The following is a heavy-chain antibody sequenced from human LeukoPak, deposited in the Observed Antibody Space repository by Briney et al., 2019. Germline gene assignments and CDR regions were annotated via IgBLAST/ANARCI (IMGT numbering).Heavy chain of an antibody. V-gene: IGHV1-46*01. D-gene: IGHD3-3*01. CDR1: GYTFTSYY. CDR3: ARDSPGVARFLEWYHLSMDV. CDR2: INPSGGST. Sequence: GASVKVSCKASGYTFTSYYMHWVRQAPGQGLEWMGIINPSGGSTSYAQKFQGRVTMTGDTSTSTVYMELSSLRSEDTAVYYCARDSPGVARFLEWYHLSMDVWGQGTTVTVSS. J-gene: IGHJ6*02.